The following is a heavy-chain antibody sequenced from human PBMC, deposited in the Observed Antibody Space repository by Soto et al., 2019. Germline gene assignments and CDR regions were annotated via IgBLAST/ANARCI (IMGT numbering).Heavy chain of an antibody. CDR1: GGSFSGYY. V-gene: IGHV4-34*01. CDR3: ARGLVFRIGYYHAEYFQH. J-gene: IGHJ1*01. D-gene: IGHD3-22*01. Sequence: PSETLSLTCAVYGGSFSGYYWSWIRQPPGKGLEWIGEINHSGSTNYNPPLKSRVTISVDTSKNQFSLKLSSVTAADTAVYYCARGLVFRIGYYHAEYFQHWGQGTLVTVSS. CDR2: INHSGST.